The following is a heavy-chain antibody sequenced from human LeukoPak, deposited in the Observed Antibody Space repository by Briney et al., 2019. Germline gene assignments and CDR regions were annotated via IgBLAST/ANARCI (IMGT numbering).Heavy chain of an antibody. CDR1: GYTFTSYG. D-gene: IGHD3-22*01. CDR3: ALYYDSSGYPMGYFDY. J-gene: IGHJ4*02. V-gene: IGHV1-46*01. CDR2: VNPSGGST. Sequence: GASVKVSCKASGYTFTSYGISWVRQAPGQGLEWMGIVNPSGGSTSYAQKFQGRVTMTRDTSTSTVYMELSSLRSEDTAVYYCALYYDSSGYPMGYFDYWGQGTLVTVSS.